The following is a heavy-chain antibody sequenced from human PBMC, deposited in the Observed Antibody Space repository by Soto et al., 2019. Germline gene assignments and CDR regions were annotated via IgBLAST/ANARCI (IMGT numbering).Heavy chain of an antibody. CDR3: ATSDIVVVGGAFEI. J-gene: IGHJ3*02. V-gene: IGHV4-59*01. CDR2: IYYSGST. CDR1: GGSISSYY. D-gene: IGHD2-15*01. Sequence: SETLSLTCTVSGGSISSYYWSWIRQPPGKGLEWIGYIYYSGSTNYNPSLKSRVTISVDTSKNQFSLKLSSVTAADTAVYYCATSDIVVVGGAFEIWGQGTMVTVSS.